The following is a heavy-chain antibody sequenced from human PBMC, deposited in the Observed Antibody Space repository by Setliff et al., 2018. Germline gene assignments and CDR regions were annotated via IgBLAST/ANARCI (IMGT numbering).Heavy chain of an antibody. D-gene: IGHD5-18*01. Sequence: PSETLSLTCTVSGGSVGSGNFYWSWIRQTAGKGLEWIGLIQGSGNTNYNPSLQSRVTISIDTSKDQFSLKMTSVTAADTAVYYCARDPVDGYGHFDYWGQGTPVTVSS. CDR2: IQGSGNT. CDR3: ARDPVDGYGHFDY. CDR1: GGSVGSGNFY. V-gene: IGHV4-61*02. J-gene: IGHJ4*02.